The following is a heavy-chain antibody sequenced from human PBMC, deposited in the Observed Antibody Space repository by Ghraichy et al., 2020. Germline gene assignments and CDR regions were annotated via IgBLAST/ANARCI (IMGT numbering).Heavy chain of an antibody. J-gene: IGHJ4*02. V-gene: IGHV3-23*01. CDR1: GFTFSSYA. Sequence: GGSLRLSCAASGFTFSSYAMSWVRQAPGKGLEWVSAISGSGGSTYYADSVKGRFTISRDNSKNTLYLQMNSLRAEDTAVYYCAKDVPYYYDSSGYSNPFDYWGQGTLVTVSS. CDR3: AKDVPYYYDSSGYSNPFDY. D-gene: IGHD3-22*01. CDR2: ISGSGGST.